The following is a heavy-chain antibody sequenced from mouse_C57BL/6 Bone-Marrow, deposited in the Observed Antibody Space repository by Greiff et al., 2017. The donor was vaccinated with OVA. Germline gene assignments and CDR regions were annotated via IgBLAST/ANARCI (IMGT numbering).Heavy chain of an antibody. D-gene: IGHD3-2*02. CDR1: GYTFTDYY. V-gene: IGHV1-76*01. J-gene: IGHJ3*01. Sequence: QVQLKESGAELVRPGASVKLSCKASGYTFTDYYINWVKQRPGQGLEWIARIYPGSGNTYYNEKFKGKVTLTADKSSSTAYMQLSSLTSEDSAVYFCARRKASVPFAYWGQGTLVTVSA. CDR3: ARRKASVPFAY. CDR2: IYPGSGNT.